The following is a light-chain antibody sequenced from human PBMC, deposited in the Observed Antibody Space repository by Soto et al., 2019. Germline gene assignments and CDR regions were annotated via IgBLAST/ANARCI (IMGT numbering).Light chain of an antibody. CDR1: QSISYN. V-gene: IGKV3-11*01. CDR3: QQRGDWPLYT. J-gene: IGKJ2*01. CDR2: DAS. Sequence: EIVLTQSPATLSLSPGERATLSCRASQSISYNLAWYQQKPGQDPRLLIYDASNRATGVPARFSGSGSGTDFTLSISSLEPEDFAVYYCQQRGDWPLYTFGQGTRLEIK.